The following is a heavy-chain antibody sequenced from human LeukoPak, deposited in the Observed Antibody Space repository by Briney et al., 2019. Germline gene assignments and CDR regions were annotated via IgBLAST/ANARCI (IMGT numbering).Heavy chain of an antibody. J-gene: IGHJ4*02. CDR1: GGSISSYY. CDR2: IYTIGST. V-gene: IGHV4-4*07. CDR3: ARGGYDILTGYYGEDY. D-gene: IGHD3-9*01. Sequence: SETLSLTCTVSGGSISSYYWRWIRQPAGKGLEWIGRIYTIGSTNYNPSLKSRVTMSVDTSKNQFSLKLSSVTAADTAVYYCARGGYDILTGYYGEDYWGQGTLVTVSS.